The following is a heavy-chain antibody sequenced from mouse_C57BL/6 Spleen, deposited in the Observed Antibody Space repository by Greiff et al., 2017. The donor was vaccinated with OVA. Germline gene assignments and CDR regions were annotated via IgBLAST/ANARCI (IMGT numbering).Heavy chain of an antibody. CDR1: GYTFTSYG. CDR3: ARWGGSSLDY. CDR2: IYPRSGNT. Sequence: QVQLQQSGAELARPGASVKLSCKASGYTFTSYGISWVKQRTGQGLEWIGEIYPRSGNTYYNEKFKGKATLTADKSTSTAYMELRSLTSYDSAVYFCARWGGSSLDYWGQGTTLTVSS. J-gene: IGHJ2*01. D-gene: IGHD1-1*01. V-gene: IGHV1-81*01.